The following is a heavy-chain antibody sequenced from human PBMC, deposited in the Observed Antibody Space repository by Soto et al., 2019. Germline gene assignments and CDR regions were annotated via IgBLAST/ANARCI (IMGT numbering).Heavy chain of an antibody. CDR3: CSLDCGQWY. Sequence: QVQLVQSGAEVKKPGASVKVSCKASGYTSTSHHMHWVRQVPGEGLDWMGMINPRSGGTNSPQKCQGRVSMARDTSRSTVYMELSGLRSEDTAVYYCCSLDCGQWYWGQGTLVTVSS. D-gene: IGHD6-19*01. CDR1: GYTSTSHH. V-gene: IGHV1-46*03. CDR2: INPRSGGT. J-gene: IGHJ4*02.